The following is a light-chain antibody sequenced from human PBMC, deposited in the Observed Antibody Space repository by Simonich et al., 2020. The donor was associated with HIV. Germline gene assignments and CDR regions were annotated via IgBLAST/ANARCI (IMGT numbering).Light chain of an antibody. CDR2: GNN. V-gene: IGLV1-40*01. CDR1: SSNIGAGYD. J-gene: IGLJ2*01. CDR3: QSYDSSLGVV. Sequence: QSVLTQPPSVSGAPGQRVTISCTGSSSNIGAGYDVQWYQQLPGTAPKLFIYGNNNRPSGVPDRFSGSKSGTAASLAITGLQAEDEADYYCQSYDSSLGVVFGGGTKLTVL.